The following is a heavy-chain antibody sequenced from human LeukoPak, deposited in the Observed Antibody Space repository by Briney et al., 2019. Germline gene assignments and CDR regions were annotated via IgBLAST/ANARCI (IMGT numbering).Heavy chain of an antibody. Sequence: GGSLRLSCAASGFTFSAYAMHWVRQAPGEGLEWVAVTSYDGSNQNYAPSVKGRFTISRDYSKNALYLQMDSLRAEDTALYFCARQFHCFDRGCYTFDLWGQGTLVTVSA. CDR2: TSYDGSNQ. CDR1: GFTFSAYA. CDR3: ARQFHCFDRGCYTFDL. D-gene: IGHD2-2*02. J-gene: IGHJ4*02. V-gene: IGHV3-30*04.